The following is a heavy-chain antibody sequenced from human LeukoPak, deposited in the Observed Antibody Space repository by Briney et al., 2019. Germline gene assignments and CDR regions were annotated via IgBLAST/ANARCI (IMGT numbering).Heavy chain of an antibody. CDR1: GDSINNYY. CDR3: ARDSTNWFDP. D-gene: IGHD2-2*01. CDR2: IYYSGST. Sequence: NSSETLSLTCTVSGDSINNYYWSWLRQSPGKGLEWIGYIYYSGSTKYNPSLKSRVTISVDTSKNQFSLKLSSVTAADTAVYYCARDSTNWFDPWGQGTLVTVSS. J-gene: IGHJ5*02. V-gene: IGHV4-59*12.